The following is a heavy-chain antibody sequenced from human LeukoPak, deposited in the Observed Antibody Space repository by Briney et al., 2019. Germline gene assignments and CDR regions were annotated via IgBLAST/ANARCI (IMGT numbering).Heavy chain of an antibody. CDR2: ISAYNGDT. CDR3: ARDLEITPYDY. Sequence: ASVKVSCKASGYTFTSYGINWVRQAPGQGLEWMGWISAYNGDTNYAQKLQGRVTMTTDTSTSTAYMELRSLRSDDTAVYYCARDLEITPYDYWGQGTLVTVSS. J-gene: IGHJ4*02. D-gene: IGHD5-24*01. CDR1: GYTFTSYG. V-gene: IGHV1-18*01.